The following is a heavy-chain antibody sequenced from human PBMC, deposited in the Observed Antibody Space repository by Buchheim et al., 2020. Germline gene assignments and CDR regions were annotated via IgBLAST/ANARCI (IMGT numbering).Heavy chain of an antibody. Sequence: QVQLVQSGAEVKKPGASVKVSCKASGYTFTSYDINWVRQATGQGLEWMGWMNPNSGNTDYAQKFQGRVTMTRNTSISTAYMELSSLRSEDTAVYYCARGSILRFLAWFPDPGMDVWGQGTT. J-gene: IGHJ6*02. D-gene: IGHD3-3*01. V-gene: IGHV1-8*01. CDR1: GYTFTSYD. CDR3: ARGSILRFLAWFPDPGMDV. CDR2: MNPNSGNT.